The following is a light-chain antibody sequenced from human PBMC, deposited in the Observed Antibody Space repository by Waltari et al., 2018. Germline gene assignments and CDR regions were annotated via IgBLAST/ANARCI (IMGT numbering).Light chain of an antibody. V-gene: IGKV3-20*01. CDR2: GGS. Sequence: EIVLTQSPGTLSLSPGERATLSCRANQSVGTSLAWYRQQKRGQAPRLLIYGGSSRATGISDRFSGSGFGTDFSLTISGLEPEDFAVYYCQHYVRLPVTFGQGTTVEIK. CDR3: QHYVRLPVT. J-gene: IGKJ1*01. CDR1: QSVGTS.